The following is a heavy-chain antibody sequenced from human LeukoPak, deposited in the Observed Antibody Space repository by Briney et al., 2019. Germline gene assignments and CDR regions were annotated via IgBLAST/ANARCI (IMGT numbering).Heavy chain of an antibody. Sequence: GESLKISCKGSGYSFTSYWISWVRQMPGKGLEWMGRIDPSDSYTNYSPSFQGHVTISADKSISTAYLQWSSLKASDTAMYYCARSYSGYDYLDYWGQGTLVTVSS. D-gene: IGHD5-12*01. V-gene: IGHV5-10-1*01. CDR3: ARSYSGYDYLDY. CDR1: GYSFTSYW. CDR2: IDPSDSYT. J-gene: IGHJ4*02.